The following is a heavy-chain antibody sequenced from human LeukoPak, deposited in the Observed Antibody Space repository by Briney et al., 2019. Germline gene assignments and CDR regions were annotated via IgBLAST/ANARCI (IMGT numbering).Heavy chain of an antibody. CDR2: ISSSGSTI. D-gene: IGHD6-19*01. Sequence: GGSLRLSCAASGFTFSSYEMNWVRQAPGKGVEWVSYISSSGSTIYYADSVKGRFTISRDNAKNSLYLQMNDLRAEDTAVYYCARVALSVAGAYYYYMDVWGKGTTVTISS. CDR1: GFTFSSYE. CDR3: ARVALSVAGAYYYYMDV. J-gene: IGHJ6*03. V-gene: IGHV3-48*03.